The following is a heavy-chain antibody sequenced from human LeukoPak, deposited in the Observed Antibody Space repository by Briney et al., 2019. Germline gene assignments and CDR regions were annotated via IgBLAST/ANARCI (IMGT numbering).Heavy chain of an antibody. CDR2: IYHSGST. V-gene: IGHV4-38-2*02. J-gene: IGHJ5*02. D-gene: IGHD2-2*01. CDR1: GYSISSGYY. CDR3: ARDVVPDWFDP. Sequence: SETLSLTCTVSGYSISSGYYWGWIRQPPGKGLEWIGSIYHSGSTNYNPSLKSRVTISVDTSKNQFSLKLSSVTAADTAVYYCARDVVPDWFDPWGQGTLVTVSS.